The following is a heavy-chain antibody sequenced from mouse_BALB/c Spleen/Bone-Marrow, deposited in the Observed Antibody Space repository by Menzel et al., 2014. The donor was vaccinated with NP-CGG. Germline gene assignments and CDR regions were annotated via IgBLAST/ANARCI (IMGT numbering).Heavy chain of an antibody. V-gene: IGHV1S56*01. CDR1: GYTFTSYD. J-gene: IGHJ4*01. Sequence: VQLQQSGPELVKLGALVKISCKASGYTFTSYDINWVKQRPGQGLEWIGWIYPGDDNTKYNEKFKGKATLTADKSSSTAYMQLSSLTSENSAVYFCARGGGYAMDYWGQGTSVTVSS. CDR3: ARGGGYAMDY. CDR2: IYPGDDNT.